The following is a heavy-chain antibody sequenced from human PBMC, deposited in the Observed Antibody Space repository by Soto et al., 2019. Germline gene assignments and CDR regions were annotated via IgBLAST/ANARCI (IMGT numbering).Heavy chain of an antibody. J-gene: IGHJ5*02. CDR1: GYTFTSYY. V-gene: IGHV1-46*01. CDR2: INPSGGST. CDR3: VRGVVLGVKRSWFVP. Sequence: SVKLSCKASGYTFTSYYIHWVRQAPGQGIKWMGIINPSGGSTSYAQKFQGRVTMTRDTSASTVYMELSSLGSEDTAVYSCVRGVVLGVKRSWFVPGG. D-gene: IGHD3-10*01.